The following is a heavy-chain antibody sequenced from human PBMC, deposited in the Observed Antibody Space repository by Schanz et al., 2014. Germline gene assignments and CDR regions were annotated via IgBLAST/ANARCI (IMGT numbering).Heavy chain of an antibody. CDR1: GFTFSRYG. J-gene: IGHJ4*02. CDR2: TRYDGNNK. Sequence: QVQLVDSGGGVVQPGRSLRLSCAASGFTFSRYGMHWVRQAPGKGLEWVAATRYDGNNKYYVDSVKGRFTISRDNSKNTLYLQVNSLRAEDTAVYYCVRDLGGDQTDYWGQGTLVTVSS. V-gene: IGHV3-33*01. D-gene: IGHD4-17*01. CDR3: VRDLGGDQTDY.